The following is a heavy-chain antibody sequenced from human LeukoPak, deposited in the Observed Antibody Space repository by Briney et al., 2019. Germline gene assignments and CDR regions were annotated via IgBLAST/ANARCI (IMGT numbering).Heavy chain of an antibody. CDR2: IRSKAYGGTT. V-gene: IGHV3-22*01. D-gene: IGHD3-22*01. CDR1: GFTFSYYY. J-gene: IGHJ4*02. Sequence: PGGSLRLSCAASGFTFSYYYMSGVRQAPGKGLEWVGFIRSKAYGGTTEYAASVKGRFTISRDDSKSIAYLQMNSLKTEDTAVYYCTTYYYDSSGYVPRGSHSYYFDYWGQGTLVTVSS. CDR3: TTYYYDSSGYVPRGSHSYYFDY.